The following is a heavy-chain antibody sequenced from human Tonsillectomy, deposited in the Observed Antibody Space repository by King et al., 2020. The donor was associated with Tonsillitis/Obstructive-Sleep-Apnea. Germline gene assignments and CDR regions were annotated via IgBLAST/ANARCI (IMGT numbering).Heavy chain of an antibody. V-gene: IGHV1-18*01. J-gene: IGHJ5*02. CDR2: ISAYNGKT. CDR3: ARQLVVAATAALDP. CDR1: GYTFTSYG. D-gene: IGHD2-15*01. Sequence: VQLVQSGAEVKKPGASVKVSCKASGYTFTSYGISWVRQAPGQGLEWRGWISAYNGKTKYAQKLQGRVTMTTATSTSTAYMGLRSLRSDDTAVYYCARQLVVAATAALDPWGQGTLVTVSS.